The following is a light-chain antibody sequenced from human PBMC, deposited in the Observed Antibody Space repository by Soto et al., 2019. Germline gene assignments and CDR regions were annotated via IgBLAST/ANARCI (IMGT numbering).Light chain of an antibody. CDR3: QQSYLTPLT. Sequence: DIQMTQSPSTLSASVGDRVTITCRASQSISGWLAWYQQKPGKAPKLLIYDASSLESGVPSRFSGSGSGTEFTLAISSLQPDDFATYYCQQSYLTPLTFGGGTKVDIK. V-gene: IGKV1-5*01. J-gene: IGKJ4*01. CDR2: DAS. CDR1: QSISGW.